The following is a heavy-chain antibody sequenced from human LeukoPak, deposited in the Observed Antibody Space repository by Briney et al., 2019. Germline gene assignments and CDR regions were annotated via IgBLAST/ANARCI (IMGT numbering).Heavy chain of an antibody. CDR1: GGSISSSSYY. D-gene: IGHD5-18*01. CDR3: ARGRGYSYGWNDPFDY. Sequence: PSETLSLTCTVSGGSISSSSYYWGWIRQPPGKGLEWIGSIYYSGSTYYNPSLKSRVTMSVDTSKNQFSLKLSSVTAADTAVYYCARGRGYSYGWNDPFDYWGQGTLVTVSS. CDR2: IYYSGST. V-gene: IGHV4-39*07. J-gene: IGHJ4*02.